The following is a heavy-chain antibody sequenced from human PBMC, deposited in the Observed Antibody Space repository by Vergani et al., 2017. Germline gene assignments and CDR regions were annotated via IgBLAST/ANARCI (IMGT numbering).Heavy chain of an antibody. J-gene: IGHJ4*02. D-gene: IGHD3-16*02. V-gene: IGHV4-38-2*01. Sequence: QVQLQESRPGLVKPSETLSLTCAVSGYSISSGYYWGWIRQLPGKGLEWIGSIYHSGSTYYNPSLKSRVTISVDTSKNQFSLKLSSVTAADTAVYYCARLGIMITFGGVIADGPDYWGQGTLVTVSS. CDR1: GYSISSGYY. CDR2: IYHSGST. CDR3: ARLGIMITFGGVIADGPDY.